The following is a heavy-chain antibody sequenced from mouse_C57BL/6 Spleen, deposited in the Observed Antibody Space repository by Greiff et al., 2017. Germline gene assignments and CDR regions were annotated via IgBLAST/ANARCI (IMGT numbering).Heavy chain of an antibody. CDR3: ARREYYGSSYPYYAMDY. J-gene: IGHJ4*01. Sequence: VQLQQSGPELVKPGASVKISCKASGYTFTDYYMNWVKQSHGKSLEWIGDINPNNGGTSYNQKFKGKATLTVDKSSSTAYMELRSLTSEDSAVYYCARREYYGSSYPYYAMDYWGQGTSVTVSS. D-gene: IGHD1-1*01. CDR1: GYTFTDYY. V-gene: IGHV1-26*01. CDR2: INPNNGGT.